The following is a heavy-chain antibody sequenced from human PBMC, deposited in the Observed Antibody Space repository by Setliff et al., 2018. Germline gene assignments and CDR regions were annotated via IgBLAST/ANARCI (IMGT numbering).Heavy chain of an antibody. V-gene: IGHV1-3*01. CDR1: GYTFTSYA. J-gene: IGHJ4*02. D-gene: IGHD6-19*01. Sequence: ASVKVSCKASGYTFTSYAMHWVRQAPGQRLEWMGWINAGNGNTKYSQKFQGRVTITRDTSASTAYMELSSLRSEDTAVYYCARDLFFRKIAVAGTFDYWGQGTLVTV. CDR2: INAGNGNT. CDR3: ARDLFFRKIAVAGTFDY.